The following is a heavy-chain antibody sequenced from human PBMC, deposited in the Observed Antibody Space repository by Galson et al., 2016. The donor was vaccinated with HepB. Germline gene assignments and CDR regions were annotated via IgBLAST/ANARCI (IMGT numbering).Heavy chain of an antibody. Sequence: SETLSLTCTVSGASVSGSNCHWSWIRQPPGKGLEWLASVSYSGTTDYKPSLRSRLTISADTSKNHFSLRLSSVTAADTAVYYCARTLSPTNQYFFNSWGQGTLVTVSS. CDR1: GASVSGSNCH. CDR2: VSYSGTT. D-gene: IGHD1-14*01. V-gene: IGHV4-39*02. J-gene: IGHJ4*02. CDR3: ARTLSPTNQYFFNS.